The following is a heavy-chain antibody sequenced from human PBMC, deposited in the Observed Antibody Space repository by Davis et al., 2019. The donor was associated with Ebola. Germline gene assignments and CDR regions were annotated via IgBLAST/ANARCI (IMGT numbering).Heavy chain of an antibody. CDR3: ARLTGSVDY. J-gene: IGHJ4*02. D-gene: IGHD1-20*01. V-gene: IGHV3-21*01. Sequence: GESLKISCAASGFTFSSYSMNWVRQAPGKGLEWVSSISSSSSYIYYADSVKGRFTIARDNAKNSLYLQMNSLRAEDTAVYYCARLTGSVDYWGQGTLVTVSS. CDR1: GFTFSSYS. CDR2: ISSSSSYI.